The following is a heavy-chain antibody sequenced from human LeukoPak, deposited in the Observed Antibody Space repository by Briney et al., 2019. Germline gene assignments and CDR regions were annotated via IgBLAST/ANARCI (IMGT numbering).Heavy chain of an antibody. CDR3: ARGGSYPTSNDY. CDR2: INRSGTT. V-gene: IGHV4-34*01. J-gene: IGHJ4*02. Sequence: SETLSLTCATYGGPFNGFYWSWIRQPPGKGLEWIGEINRSGTTNYNPSLESRVTISADTSKNQFSLKLSSVTAADTAVYYCARGGSYPTSNDYWGRGTLVTVSS. CDR1: GGPFNGFY. D-gene: IGHD3-10*01.